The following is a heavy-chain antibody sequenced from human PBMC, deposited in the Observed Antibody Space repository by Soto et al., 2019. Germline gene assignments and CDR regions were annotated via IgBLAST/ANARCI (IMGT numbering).Heavy chain of an antibody. CDR1: GDSVSSNSAA. D-gene: IGHD5-18*01. J-gene: IGHJ6*02. V-gene: IGHV6-1*01. CDR2: TYYRSKWYN. Sequence: PSQTLSLTCAISGDSVSSNSAAWNWIRQSPSRGLEWLGRTYYRSKWYNDYAVSVKSRITINPDTSKNQFSLQLNSVTPEDTAVYYCARVRLVDTAMANYYYGMDVWGQGTTVTVSS. CDR3: ARVRLVDTAMANYYYGMDV.